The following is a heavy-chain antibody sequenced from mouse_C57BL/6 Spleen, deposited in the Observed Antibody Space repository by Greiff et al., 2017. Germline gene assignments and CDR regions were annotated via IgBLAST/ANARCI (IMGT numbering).Heavy chain of an antibody. J-gene: IGHJ4*01. CDR2: IWSGGST. CDR1: GFSLTSYG. Sequence: QVQLQQSGPGLVQPSQSLSITCTVSGFSLTSYGVHWVRQSPGKGLEWLGVIWSGGSTDYNAAFISRLSISKDNSKSQVFFKMNGLQADDTAIYYCARNGWDENYAMDYWGQGTSVTVSS. V-gene: IGHV2-2*01. CDR3: ARNGWDENYAMDY. D-gene: IGHD4-1*01.